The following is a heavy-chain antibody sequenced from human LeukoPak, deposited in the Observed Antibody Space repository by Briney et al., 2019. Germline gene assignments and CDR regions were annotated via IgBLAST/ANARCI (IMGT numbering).Heavy chain of an antibody. Sequence: ASVKVSCKASGYTFTSYYMHWVRQAPGQGLEWMGGIIPILGTANYAQKFQGRVTITTDESTSTAYMELSSLRSEDTAVYYCASAGDCTNGVCPGWFDPWGQGALVSVSS. D-gene: IGHD2-8*01. CDR2: IIPILGTA. V-gene: IGHV1-69*16. CDR3: ASAGDCTNGVCPGWFDP. CDR1: GYTFTSYY. J-gene: IGHJ5*02.